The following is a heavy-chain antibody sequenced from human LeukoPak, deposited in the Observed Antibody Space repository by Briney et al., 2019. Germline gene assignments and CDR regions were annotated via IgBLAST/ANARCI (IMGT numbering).Heavy chain of an antibody. CDR2: IYYSGST. J-gene: IGHJ3*02. D-gene: IGHD6-19*01. CDR3: ASSGWYSGDAFAI. V-gene: IGHV4-59*01. CDR1: GGSISSYY. Sequence: SETLCLTCTVSGGSISSYYWSWIRQPPGKGLEWIGYIYYSGSTNYNPSLKSRVTISADTSKNQSSLKLSSVPAADTAVYYCASSGWYSGDAFAIWGQGTMVTVSS.